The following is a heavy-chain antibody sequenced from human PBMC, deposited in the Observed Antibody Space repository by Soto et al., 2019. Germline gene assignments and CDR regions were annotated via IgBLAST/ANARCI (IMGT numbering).Heavy chain of an antibody. V-gene: IGHV4-34*01. J-gene: IGHJ4*02. CDR3: ASKGTYQLLSFDY. Sequence: SETLSLTCAVYGGSFSCYYWSWIRQPPGKGLEWIGEINHSGSTNYNPSLKSRVTISVDTSKNQFSLKLSSVTAADTAVYYCASKGTYQLLSFDYWGQGTLVTVSS. D-gene: IGHD2-2*01. CDR2: INHSGST. CDR1: GGSFSCYY.